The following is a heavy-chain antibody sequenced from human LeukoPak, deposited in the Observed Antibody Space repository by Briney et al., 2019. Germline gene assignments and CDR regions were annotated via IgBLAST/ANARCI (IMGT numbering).Heavy chain of an antibody. CDR2: ISSSSSYI. CDR1: GFTFSSYS. CDR3: ARDPYQPLLPGGSFDY. J-gene: IGHJ4*02. D-gene: IGHD2-2*01. Sequence: PGGSLRLSCAASGFTFSSYSMNWVRQAPGKGLDWFSSISSSSSYIYYADSVRGRFTISRDNAKNSLYLQMNSLRAEDTAVYYCARDPYQPLLPGGSFDYWGQGTLVTVSS. V-gene: IGHV3-21*01.